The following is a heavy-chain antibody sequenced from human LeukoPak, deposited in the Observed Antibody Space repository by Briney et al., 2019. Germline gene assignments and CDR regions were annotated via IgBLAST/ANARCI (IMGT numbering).Heavy chain of an antibody. Sequence: GASVKVSCKAYGYSFTSYGISWVRQAPGQGLEWMGWISAYNGNTNYAQKLQGRDTMTTDTSTSTAYTELRSLRSADTAVYYCARGGGAAVGFFDYWGQGTLVTASS. D-gene: IGHD6-13*01. CDR2: ISAYNGNT. V-gene: IGHV1-18*01. CDR3: ARGGGAAVGFFDY. CDR1: GYSFTSYG. J-gene: IGHJ4*02.